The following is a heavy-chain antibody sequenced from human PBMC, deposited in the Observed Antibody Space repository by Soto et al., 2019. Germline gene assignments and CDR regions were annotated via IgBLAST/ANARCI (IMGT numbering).Heavy chain of an antibody. V-gene: IGHV2-70*01. D-gene: IGHD6-13*01. Sequence: SCPTLVNPTQTLTLTCTFSGFSLSTSGMCVSWIRQPPGKALEWLALIDWDDDKYYSTSLKTRLTISKDTSKNQVVLTMTNMDPVDTATYYCARIPLRIAAAGNPSSYYYYGMDVWGQGTTVTVSS. CDR1: GFSLSTSGMC. J-gene: IGHJ6*02. CDR3: ARIPLRIAAAGNPSSYYYYGMDV. CDR2: IDWDDDK.